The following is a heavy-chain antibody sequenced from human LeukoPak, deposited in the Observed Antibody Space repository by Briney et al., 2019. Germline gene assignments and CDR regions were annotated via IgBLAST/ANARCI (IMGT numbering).Heavy chain of an antibody. CDR2: IYYSGST. Sequence: SETLSLTCTVSGGSISSSSYYWGWIRQPPGKGLEWIGSIYYSGSTYYNPSLKSRVTMSLDTPKNQFSLKLTSVTAADTAVYYCARVRGATVTTGDYYYYYMDVWGKGTTVTISS. CDR1: GGSISSSSYY. D-gene: IGHD4-17*01. CDR3: ARVRGATVTTGDYYYYYMDV. J-gene: IGHJ6*03. V-gene: IGHV4-39*07.